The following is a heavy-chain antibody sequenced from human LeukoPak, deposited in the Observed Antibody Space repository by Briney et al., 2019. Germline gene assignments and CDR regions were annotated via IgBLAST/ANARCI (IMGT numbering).Heavy chain of an antibody. Sequence: GASVKVSCKASGYTFTGYYMHWVRQAPGQGLEWMGWINPNSGGTNYAQKFQGRVTMTRDTSISTAYMELSRLRSDDTAVYYCARLLVVVSDYYYYMDVWGKGTTVTISS. D-gene: IGHD2-2*01. CDR3: ARLLVVVSDYYYYMDV. V-gene: IGHV1-2*02. CDR2: INPNSGGT. CDR1: GYTFTGYY. J-gene: IGHJ6*03.